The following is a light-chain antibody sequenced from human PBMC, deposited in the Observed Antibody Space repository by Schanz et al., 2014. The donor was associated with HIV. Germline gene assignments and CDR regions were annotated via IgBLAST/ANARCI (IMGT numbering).Light chain of an antibody. V-gene: IGKV1-5*03. CDR2: SAS. Sequence: DIQMTQSPSTLSVSVGDRVTITCRASQSFGSWLAWYQQKPGKAPKLLIYSASRLQTGVPSTFSGTGSGTEFTLTISSLQPDDFATYYCQQYNSFSSTFGQGTKLEIK. J-gene: IGKJ2*01. CDR1: QSFGSW. CDR3: QQYNSFSST.